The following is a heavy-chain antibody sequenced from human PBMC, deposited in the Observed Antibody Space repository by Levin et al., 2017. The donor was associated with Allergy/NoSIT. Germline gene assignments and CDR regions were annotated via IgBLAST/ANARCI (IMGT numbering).Heavy chain of an antibody. J-gene: IGHJ4*02. CDR3: ARGLLRYNWNYDGIGISDY. CDR1: GGSIRSSSYY. Sequence: QSRTLSLTCTVSGGSIRSSSYYWGWIRQPPGKGLEWIGSIYYSGSTYYNPSLKSRVTISVDTSKNQFSLKLSSVTAADTAVYYCARGLLRYNWNYDGIGISDYWGQGTLVTVSS. CDR2: IYYSGST. V-gene: IGHV4-39*07. D-gene: IGHD1-7*01.